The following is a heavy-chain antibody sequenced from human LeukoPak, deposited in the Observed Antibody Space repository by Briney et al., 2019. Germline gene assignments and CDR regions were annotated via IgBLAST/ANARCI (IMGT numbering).Heavy chain of an antibody. V-gene: IGHV4-39*07. CDR2: IYYSGST. J-gene: IGHJ6*02. Sequence: SETLSLTCTVSGGSISSSSYYWGWIRQPPGKGLEWIGSIYYSGSTYYNPSLKSRVTISVDTSKNQFSLKLSSVTAADTAVYYCARDRIMVRGVYYYGMDVWGQGTTVTVSS. D-gene: IGHD3-10*01. CDR3: ARDRIMVRGVYYYGMDV. CDR1: GGSISSSSYY.